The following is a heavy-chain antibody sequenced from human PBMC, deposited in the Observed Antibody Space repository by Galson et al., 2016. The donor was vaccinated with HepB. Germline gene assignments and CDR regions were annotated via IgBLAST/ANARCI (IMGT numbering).Heavy chain of an antibody. V-gene: IGHV3-21*04. D-gene: IGHD1-14*01. J-gene: IGHJ4*02. CDR3: ARDKAYNRFDF. CDR2: ISSGSSYI. Sequence: SLRLSCAASGFTLRSYYMNWVRQAPGKGLEWVSCISSGSSYIYYADSVKGRFTISKDNAKNSLYLQMNSLRAEDTAVYYCARDKAYNRFDFWGQGTLVTVSS. CDR1: GFTLRSYY.